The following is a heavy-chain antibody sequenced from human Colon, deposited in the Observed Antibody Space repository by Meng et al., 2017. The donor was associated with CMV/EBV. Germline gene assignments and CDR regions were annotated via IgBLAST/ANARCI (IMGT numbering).Heavy chain of an antibody. CDR3: AATLGYSSSWRNWFDP. J-gene: IGHJ5*02. CDR1: GFTFSSYA. D-gene: IGHD6-13*01. V-gene: IGHV3-23*01. Sequence: LSLTCAASGFTFSSYAMSWVRQAPGKGLEWVSAISGSGGSTYYADSVKGRFTISRDNSKNTLYLQMNSLRAEDTAVYYCAATLGYSSSWRNWFDPWGQGTLVTVSS. CDR2: ISGSGGST.